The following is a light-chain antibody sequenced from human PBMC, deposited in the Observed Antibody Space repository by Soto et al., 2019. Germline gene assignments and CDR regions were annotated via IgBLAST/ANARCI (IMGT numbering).Light chain of an antibody. J-gene: IGKJ1*01. Sequence: DIQLTQSPSFLSASVGDRVTMTCRSSQGISSYLAWYQQKPGKAPKLLIYAASTLQSGVPSRFSGSGSGTEFTLTISSLQPDDFATYYGQQYYSYPTFGQGTKVDIK. CDR3: QQYYSYPT. V-gene: IGKV1-9*01. CDR2: AAS. CDR1: QGISSY.